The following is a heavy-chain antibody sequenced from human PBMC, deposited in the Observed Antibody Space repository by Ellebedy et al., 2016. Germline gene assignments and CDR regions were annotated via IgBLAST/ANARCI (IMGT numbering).Heavy chain of an antibody. Sequence: GGSLRLXXAASGFTFSNYGMSWVRQAPGKGLEWVSTIGGKGYSTYYADAVKGRFTISRDNSKNTLHLQMNSLRVEDTAVYFCAKTAFYYVGRDHFPSDMDVWGQGTTVTVSS. CDR2: IGGKGYST. D-gene: IGHD3-10*02. J-gene: IGHJ6*02. CDR3: AKTAFYYVGRDHFPSDMDV. CDR1: GFTFSNYG. V-gene: IGHV3-23*01.